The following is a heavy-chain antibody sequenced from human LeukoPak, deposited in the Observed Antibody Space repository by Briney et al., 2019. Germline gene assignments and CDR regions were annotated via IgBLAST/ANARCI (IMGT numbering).Heavy chain of an antibody. CDR1: GFTVSNNY. V-gene: IGHV3-53*01. D-gene: IGHD4-11*01. J-gene: IGHJ2*01. CDR2: IYTVGPT. Sequence: GGSLRLSCAASGFTVSNNYMSWVRQAPGKGLEWVSFIYTVGPTYYADSVRSRFTISKDSSKNTVFLPMNSLRAEDTAVYYCARAPPLGWGLQPAYFDLWGRGTLVTVSS. CDR3: ARAPPLGWGLQPAYFDL.